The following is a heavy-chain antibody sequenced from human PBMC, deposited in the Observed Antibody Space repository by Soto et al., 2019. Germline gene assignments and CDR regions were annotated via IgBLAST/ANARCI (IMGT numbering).Heavy chain of an antibody. CDR3: AREVRNYFDY. Sequence: SETLSLTCTVSGGSISSYYCSWIRQPPGKGLEWIGYIYYSGSTNYNPSLKSRVTISVDTSKNQFSLKLSSVTAADTAVYYCAREVRNYFDYWGQGTLVTVSS. CDR2: IYYSGST. V-gene: IGHV4-59*01. D-gene: IGHD1-1*01. J-gene: IGHJ4*02. CDR1: GGSISSYY.